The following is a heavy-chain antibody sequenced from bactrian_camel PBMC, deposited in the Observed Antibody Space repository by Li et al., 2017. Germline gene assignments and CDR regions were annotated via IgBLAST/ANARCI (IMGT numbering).Heavy chain of an antibody. CDR2: VDSDGTT. V-gene: IGHV3S9*01. J-gene: IGHJ4*01. CDR1: GYDISTYS. CDR3: SRGLQLSDTAL. D-gene: IGHD6*01. Sequence: QVQLVESGGDSVQPGGSLTLSCKVSGYDISTYSLAWFRQHPSGNGRQGIAAVDSDGTTTYADSSKGRFTISRDNDKSTLYLQMDSLQTEDTAMYYCSRGLQLSDTALRGQGTQVTVS.